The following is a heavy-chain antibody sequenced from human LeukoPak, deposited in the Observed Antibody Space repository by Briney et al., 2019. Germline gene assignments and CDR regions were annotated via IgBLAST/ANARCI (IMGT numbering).Heavy chain of an antibody. CDR1: GGSISSGGSY. D-gene: IGHD3-10*01. J-gene: IGHJ3*02. CDR3: ARDHAWFGESLAAFDI. V-gene: IGHV4-61*02. CDR2: FYKSGST. Sequence: SETLSLTCTVSGGSISSGGSYWSWIRQPAGKGLEWIGRFYKSGSTNYNPSLKSRVTISVDTSKNQFSLELSSVTAADTAVYYCARDHAWFGESLAAFDIWGQGTMVTVSS.